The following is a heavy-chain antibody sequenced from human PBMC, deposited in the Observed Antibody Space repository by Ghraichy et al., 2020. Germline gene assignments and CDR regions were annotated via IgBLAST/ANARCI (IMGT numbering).Heavy chain of an antibody. D-gene: IGHD4-17*01. J-gene: IGHJ4*02. CDR1: GGSVSSGSYY. CDR2: IYYSGST. CDR3: AGAGDYGDYNCIDY. Sequence: TCTVSGGSVSSGSYYWSWIRQPPGKGLEWIGYIYYSGSTNYNPSLKSRVTISVDTSKNQFSLKLSSVTAADTAVYYCAGAGDYGDYNCIDYWGQGTLVTVSS. V-gene: IGHV4-61*01.